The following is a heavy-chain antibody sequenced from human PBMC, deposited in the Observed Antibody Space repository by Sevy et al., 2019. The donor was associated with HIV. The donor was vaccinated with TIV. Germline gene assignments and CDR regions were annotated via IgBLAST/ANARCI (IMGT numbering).Heavy chain of an antibody. J-gene: IGHJ6*03. CDR1: GFSLSSYA. CDR3: AKEKYYYYYMDV. CDR2: ISGSGGST. Sequence: GGSLRLSCAASGFSLSSYAMSWVRQAPGKGLEWVSAISGSGGSTYYADSVKGRFTISRDNSKNTLYLQMNSLRAEDTAVYYCAKEKYYYYYMDVWGKGSTVTVSS. V-gene: IGHV3-23*01.